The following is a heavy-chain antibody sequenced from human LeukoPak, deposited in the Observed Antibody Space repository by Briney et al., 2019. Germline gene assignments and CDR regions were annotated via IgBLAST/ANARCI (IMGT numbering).Heavy chain of an antibody. CDR1: GYTITGYY. Sequence: GASVKVSCKASGYTITGYYLHWVRQAPGQGLEWMGWINPNSGGTNYAQTFQGRVTMTRDTSISTAYMELSRLRSDDTAVYYCARGGSSGWYVQNYFDTWGQGTLVTVSS. V-gene: IGHV1-2*02. CDR2: INPNSGGT. J-gene: IGHJ5*02. D-gene: IGHD6-19*01. CDR3: ARGGSSGWYVQNYFDT.